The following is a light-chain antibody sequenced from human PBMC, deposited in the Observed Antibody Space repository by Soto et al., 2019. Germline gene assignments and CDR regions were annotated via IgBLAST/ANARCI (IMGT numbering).Light chain of an antibody. CDR2: EVS. V-gene: IGLV2-14*01. CDR1: SSDVGGYTY. Sequence: QSALTQPASVSGSPGQSITISCTGTSSDVGGYTYVSWYQQHPGKAPKLIISEVSNRTSGVSHRFSGSKSVNTASLTITGLQAADEADYYCISYTSSSSLVFGGETKVTVL. J-gene: IGLJ3*02. CDR3: ISYTSSSSLV.